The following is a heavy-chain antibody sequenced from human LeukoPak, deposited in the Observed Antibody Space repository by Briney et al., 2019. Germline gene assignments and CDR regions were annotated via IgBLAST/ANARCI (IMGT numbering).Heavy chain of an antibody. D-gene: IGHD3-22*01. CDR2: LSWNSGSI. J-gene: IGHJ4*02. V-gene: IGHV3-9*01. Sequence: GGSLRLSCAASGFTLDDYAWHWVRQAPGKGLEGVPDLSWNSGSIGYADSVKGRFTISRDNAKNSLYLQMNSLRAEDTALYYCAKDYYDSSAGGVFDYWGQGTLVTVSS. CDR3: AKDYYDSSAGGVFDY. CDR1: GFTLDDYA.